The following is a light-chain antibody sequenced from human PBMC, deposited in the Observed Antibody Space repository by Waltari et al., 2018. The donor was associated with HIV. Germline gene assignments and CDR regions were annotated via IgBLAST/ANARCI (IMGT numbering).Light chain of an antibody. Sequence: LVLTQSPGTLSLSPGEKATLSCRASQSVSSTSLAWYQQKPGQSPRLLIYSASTRANGIPDRFRGSGSGPDFSLTIRRLEPEDFAVYYCQRYGRSRTFGQGTKVEIK. CDR2: SAS. V-gene: IGKV3-20*01. CDR3: QRYGRSRT. J-gene: IGKJ1*01. CDR1: QSVSSTS.